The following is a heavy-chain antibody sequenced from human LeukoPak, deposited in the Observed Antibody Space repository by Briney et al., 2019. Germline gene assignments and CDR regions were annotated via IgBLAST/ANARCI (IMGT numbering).Heavy chain of an antibody. CDR3: ARYTMAAAPRFDN. J-gene: IGHJ4*02. CDR2: ITRSGST. Sequence: SETLSLTCAVHEGSFTSIYWSWIRQPPGRGLEWIGEITRSGSTNYNPSLKSRVTISLDTSKNQFSLKLNSVTAADAAVYYCARYTMAAAPRFDNWGQGTLVAVSS. V-gene: IGHV4-34*01. CDR1: EGSFTSIY. D-gene: IGHD3-10*01.